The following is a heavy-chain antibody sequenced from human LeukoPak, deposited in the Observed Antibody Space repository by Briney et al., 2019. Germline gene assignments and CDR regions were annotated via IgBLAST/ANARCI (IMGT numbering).Heavy chain of an antibody. CDR3: ARVVGYCSSTSCYNYYYMDV. J-gene: IGHJ6*03. D-gene: IGHD2-2*02. CDR2: IIPIFGTA. CDR1: GGTFSSYA. V-gene: IGHV1-69*01. Sequence: SVKVSCKASGGTFSSYAISLVRQAPGQGLEWMGGIIPIFGTANYAQKFQGRVTITADESTSTAYMELSSLRSEDTAVYYCARVVGYCSSTSCYNYYYMDVWGKGTTVTVSS.